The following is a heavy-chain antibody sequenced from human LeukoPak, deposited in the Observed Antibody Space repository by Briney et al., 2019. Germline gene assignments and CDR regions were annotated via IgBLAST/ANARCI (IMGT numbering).Heavy chain of an antibody. Sequence: SETLSLTCAVYGGSFSGYYWSWIRQPPGKGLEWIGEINHSGSTNYNPSLKSRVTISVDTSKNQFSLKLSSVTAADTAVYYCAGTDSSGYYFFDYWGQGTLVTVSS. CDR2: INHSGST. V-gene: IGHV4-34*01. CDR1: GGSFSGYY. J-gene: IGHJ4*02. D-gene: IGHD3-22*01. CDR3: AGTDSSGYYFFDY.